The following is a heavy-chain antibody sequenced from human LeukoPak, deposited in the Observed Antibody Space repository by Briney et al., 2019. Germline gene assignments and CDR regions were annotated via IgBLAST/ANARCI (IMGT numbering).Heavy chain of an antibody. J-gene: IGHJ3*02. CDR3: ARDVRPFIVGATFGMSGDAFDI. D-gene: IGHD1-26*01. V-gene: IGHV1-18*01. CDR2: ISAYNGNT. Sequence: AASVKVSCKASGYTFTSYGISWVRQAPGQGLEWMGWISAYNGNTNYAQKLQGRVTMTTDTSTSTAYMELRSLRSDDTAVYYCARDVRPFIVGATFGMSGDAFDIWGQGTMVTVSS. CDR1: GYTFTSYG.